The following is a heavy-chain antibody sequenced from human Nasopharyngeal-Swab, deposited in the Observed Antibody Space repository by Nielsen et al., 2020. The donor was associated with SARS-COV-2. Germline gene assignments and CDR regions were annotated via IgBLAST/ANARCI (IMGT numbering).Heavy chain of an antibody. D-gene: IGHD2-15*01. Sequence: VRQMPGKGLEWIGEIYHSGSTNYNPSLKSRVTISVDKSKNQFSLKLSSVTAADTAVYYCARVSILKVVVVGYYYYMDVWGKGTTVNRLL. V-gene: IGHV4-4*02. CDR2: IYHSGST. CDR3: ARVSILKVVVVGYYYYMDV. J-gene: IGHJ6*03.